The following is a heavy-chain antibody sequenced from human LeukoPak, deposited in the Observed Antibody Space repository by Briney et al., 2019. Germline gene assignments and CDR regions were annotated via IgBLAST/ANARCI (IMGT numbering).Heavy chain of an antibody. J-gene: IGHJ4*02. CDR3: ARASGVGIAFDY. CDR2: IYHSGST. CDR1: GGSIGSYF. V-gene: IGHV4-59*12. D-gene: IGHD3-10*01. Sequence: PSETLSLTCTVSGGSIGSYFWTWIRQPAGKGLEWIGYIYHSGSTYYNPSLKSRVTISVDRSKNQFSLKLSSVTAADTAVYYCARASGVGIAFDYWGQGTLVTVSS.